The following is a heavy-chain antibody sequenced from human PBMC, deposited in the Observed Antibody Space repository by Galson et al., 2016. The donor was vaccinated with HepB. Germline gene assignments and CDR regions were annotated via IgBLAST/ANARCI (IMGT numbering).Heavy chain of an antibody. CDR1: GFSFSSYA. CDR2: ISDNGGGT. Sequence: SLRLSCAASGFSFSSYALHWVRQAPGKGLEYASGISDNGGGTHYADSVKGRFTISRDNSKNTLCLQMSSLRAEDTALYYCVKDRVASPFSYCDYWGQGTLVTVSS. V-gene: IGHV3-64D*09. J-gene: IGHJ4*02. CDR3: VKDRVASPFSYCDY.